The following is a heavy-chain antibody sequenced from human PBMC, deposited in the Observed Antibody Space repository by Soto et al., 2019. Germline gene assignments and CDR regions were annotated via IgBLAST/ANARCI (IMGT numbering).Heavy chain of an antibody. CDR2: IKANAEGGTT. J-gene: IGHJ1*01. Sequence: PGGSLRLSCAASGFTFSNAWMHWVRQAPGKGLEWVGRIKANAEGGTTDYAAFVKGRFNISRDDSKDTLYVHMNSLKIEDTAVYYCATALSSVVIWAQGTLVTVSS. V-gene: IGHV3-15*07. CDR1: GFTFSNAW. D-gene: IGHD2-15*01. CDR3: ATALSSVVI.